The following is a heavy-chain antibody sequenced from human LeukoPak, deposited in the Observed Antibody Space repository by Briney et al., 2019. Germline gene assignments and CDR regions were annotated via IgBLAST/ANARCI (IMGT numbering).Heavy chain of an antibody. CDR1: GYTFTDYY. D-gene: IGHD4-17*01. V-gene: IGHV1-2*02. Sequence: ASVKVSCKTSGYTFTDYYFHWVRQAPGQGLEWMGWINPNTGGRGYAQKFQGRVTMTRDTSISAAYMELSSLRSDDTAVCYCARGALGYGADLFDIWGQGTMVTVSS. J-gene: IGHJ3*02. CDR2: INPNTGGR. CDR3: ARGALGYGADLFDI.